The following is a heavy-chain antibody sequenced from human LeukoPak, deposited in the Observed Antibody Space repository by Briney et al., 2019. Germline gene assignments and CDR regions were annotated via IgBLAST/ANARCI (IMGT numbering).Heavy chain of an antibody. CDR1: GGSISSGSYY. CDR3: AREKYYDFWSGYSNDAFDI. CDR2: IYTRGST. V-gene: IGHV4-61*02. D-gene: IGHD3-3*01. Sequence: SETLSLTCTVSGGSISSGSYYWSWIRQPAGKGLEWIGRIYTRGSTNYNPSLKSRVTISVDTSKNQFSLKLSSVTAADTAVYYCAREKYYDFWSGYSNDAFDIWGQGTMVTVSS. J-gene: IGHJ3*02.